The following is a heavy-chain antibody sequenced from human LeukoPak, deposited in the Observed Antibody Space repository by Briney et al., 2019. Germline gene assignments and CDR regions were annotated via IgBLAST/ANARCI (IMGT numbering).Heavy chain of an antibody. V-gene: IGHV3-21*01. D-gene: IGHD6-25*01. Sequence: GGSLRLSCAASGFTFSTYIMNWVRQAPGKGLEWVSSISTSSRYIYDADSVKGRFTISRDNAKNSLYLQMNSLRVADTAVYYCARELAEGFDYWGQGTLVTVSS. CDR1: GFTFSTYI. J-gene: IGHJ4*02. CDR2: ISTSSRYI. CDR3: ARELAEGFDY.